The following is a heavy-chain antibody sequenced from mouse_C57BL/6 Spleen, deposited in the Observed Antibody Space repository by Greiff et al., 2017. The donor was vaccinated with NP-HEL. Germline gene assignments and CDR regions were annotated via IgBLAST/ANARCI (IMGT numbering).Heavy chain of an antibody. J-gene: IGHJ2*01. V-gene: IGHV1-50*01. Sequence: VQLQQPGAELVKPGASVKLSCKASGYTFTSYWMQWVKQRPGQGLEWIGEIDPSDSYTNYNQKFKGKATLTVDTSSRTAYMQLSSLTSEDSAVYYCARGVTTVVARLDYWGQGTTLTVSS. D-gene: IGHD1-1*01. CDR3: ARGVTTVVARLDY. CDR1: GYTFTSYW. CDR2: IDPSDSYT.